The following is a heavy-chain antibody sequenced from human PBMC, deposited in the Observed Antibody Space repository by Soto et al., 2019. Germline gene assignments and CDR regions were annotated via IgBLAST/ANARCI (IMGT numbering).Heavy chain of an antibody. V-gene: IGHV4-59*01. J-gene: IGHJ3*02. CDR2: IYYSGST. Sequence: SDTLSLTCTLSGYSILSSYWSWIRQPPGKGLEWIGYIYYSGSTNYNPSLKSRVTISVDTSKNQFSLKLSSVAAADTAVYYCARQQWLVLNAFDIWGQGTMVT. CDR3: ARQQWLVLNAFDI. D-gene: IGHD6-19*01. CDR1: GYSILSSY.